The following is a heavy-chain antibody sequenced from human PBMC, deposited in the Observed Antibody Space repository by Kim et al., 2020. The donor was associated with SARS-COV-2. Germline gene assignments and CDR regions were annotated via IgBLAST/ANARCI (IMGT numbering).Heavy chain of an antibody. J-gene: IGHJ4*02. Sequence: SYTDSVKGRFTISRDNAKNTLYLQMNSLRAEDTAVYYCALAAAGTEGFDYWGQGTLVTVSS. D-gene: IGHD6-13*01. CDR3: ALAAAGTEGFDY. V-gene: IGHV3-74*01.